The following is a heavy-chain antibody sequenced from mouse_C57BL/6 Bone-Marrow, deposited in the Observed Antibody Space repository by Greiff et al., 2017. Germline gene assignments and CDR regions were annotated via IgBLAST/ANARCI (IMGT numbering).Heavy chain of an antibody. D-gene: IGHD3-2*01. J-gene: IGHJ4*01. CDR2: IYPGDGDT. V-gene: IGHV1-82*01. CDR1: GYAFSSSW. Sequence: VQLVESGPELVKPGASVKISCKASGYAFSSSWMNWVKQRPGKGLEWIGRIYPGDGDTNYNGKFKGKATLTADKSSSTAYMQLSSLTSEDSAVYFCARRDSLYCYAMDYWGQGTSVTVSS. CDR3: ARRDSLYCYAMDY.